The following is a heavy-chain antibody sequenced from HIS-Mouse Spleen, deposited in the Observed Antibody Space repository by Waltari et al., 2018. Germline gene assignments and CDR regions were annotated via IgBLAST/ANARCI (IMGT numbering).Heavy chain of an antibody. CDR1: GGSISSSSYY. D-gene: IGHD6-13*01. V-gene: IGHV4-39*07. CDR2: IYYSGST. Sequence: QLQLQESGPGLVKPSETPSLPCTVSGGSISSSSYYWGWIRQPPGKGLEWIGSIYYSGSTYYNPSLKSRVTISVDTSKNQFSLKLSSVTAADTAVYYCAREIPYSSSWYDWYFDLWGRGTLVTVSS. J-gene: IGHJ2*01. CDR3: AREIPYSSSWYDWYFDL.